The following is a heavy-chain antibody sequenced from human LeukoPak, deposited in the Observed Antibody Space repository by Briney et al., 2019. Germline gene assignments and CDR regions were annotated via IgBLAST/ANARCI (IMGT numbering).Heavy chain of an antibody. D-gene: IGHD5-18*01. CDR2: ISSSGSTI. CDR3: ASSTAMDQNDY. J-gene: IGHJ4*02. CDR1: GFTFSSYE. Sequence: GGSLRLSCAASGFTFSSYEMNWVRQAPGKGLEWVSYISSSGSTIYYADSVKGRFTISRDNAKNSLYLQMNSLRAEDTAVYYCASSTAMDQNDYWGQGTLVTVSS. V-gene: IGHV3-48*03.